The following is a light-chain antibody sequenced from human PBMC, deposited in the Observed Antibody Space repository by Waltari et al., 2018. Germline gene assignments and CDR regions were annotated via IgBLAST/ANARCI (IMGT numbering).Light chain of an antibody. J-gene: IGLJ3*02. Sequence: QSVLTQPPSVSAAPGQRVIISCSGSSSNLETNYVSWYQQLPGTAPKLLIYGTNKRPSGIPDRFSGSKSGTSATLGITGLQTGDEADYYCATWDRSLSGGVFGGGTKLTVL. CDR2: GTN. V-gene: IGLV1-51*01. CDR3: ATWDRSLSGGV. CDR1: SSNLETNY.